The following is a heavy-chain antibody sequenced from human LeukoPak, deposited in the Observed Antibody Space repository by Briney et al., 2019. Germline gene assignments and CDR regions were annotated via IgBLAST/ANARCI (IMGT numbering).Heavy chain of an antibody. Sequence: ASVKVSCKASGYTFTAYYVHWARQAPGQGLEWMGWINPNSGGTDYAQKFQGRVTMTRDTSISTVYMELSRLRSDDTAIYYCAAPGASGFVGNFWSGPLDFWGQGTLVTVSS. CDR2: INPNSGGT. CDR1: GYTFTAYY. D-gene: IGHD3-3*01. CDR3: AAPGASGFVGNFWSGPLDF. J-gene: IGHJ4*02. V-gene: IGHV1-2*02.